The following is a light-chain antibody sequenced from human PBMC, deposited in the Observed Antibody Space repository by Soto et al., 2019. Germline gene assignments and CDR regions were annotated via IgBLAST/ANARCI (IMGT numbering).Light chain of an antibody. CDR3: GTWDSSLSAGV. CDR1: SSKIGNNY. V-gene: IGLV1-51*01. J-gene: IGLJ1*01. CDR2: DNN. Sequence: QSVLTQPPSVSAAPGQKVTISCSGSSSKIGNNYVSWYQQLPGTAPKLLIYDNNKRPSGIPDRFSGSKSGTSATLGITGLQTGDEADYYCGTWDSSLSAGVFGTATKVTVL.